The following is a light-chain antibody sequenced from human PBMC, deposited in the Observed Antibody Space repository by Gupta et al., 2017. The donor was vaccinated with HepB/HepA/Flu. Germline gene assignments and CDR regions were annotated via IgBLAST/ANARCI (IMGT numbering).Light chain of an antibody. CDR2: EVN. CDR1: SSDVGAYNY. J-gene: IGLJ2*01. Sequence: QSALTQPPSASGSPGQSVTISCTGTSSDVGAYNYVTWYQQHPGKAPKLMIYEVNKRPSGAPDRFSGSKSGNTASLTVSGLQAEDEADYYCSSYAGSNNLVFGGGTKLTVL. V-gene: IGLV2-8*01. CDR3: SSYAGSNNLV.